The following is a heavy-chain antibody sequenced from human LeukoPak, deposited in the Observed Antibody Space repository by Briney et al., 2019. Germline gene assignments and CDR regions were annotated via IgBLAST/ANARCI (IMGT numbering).Heavy chain of an antibody. Sequence: ASVKVSCKASGYTFTSYDINWVRQATRQGLEWMGWMNPNSGNTGYAQKFQGRVTMTRNTSISTAYMELSSLRSEDTAVYYCARGGRYSRRYYFDYWGQGTLVTVSS. V-gene: IGHV1-8*01. J-gene: IGHJ4*02. D-gene: IGHD6-13*01. CDR3: ARGGRYSRRYYFDY. CDR2: MNPNSGNT. CDR1: GYTFTSYD.